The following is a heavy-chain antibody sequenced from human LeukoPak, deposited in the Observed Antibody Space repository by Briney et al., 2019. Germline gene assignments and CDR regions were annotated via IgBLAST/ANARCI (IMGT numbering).Heavy chain of an antibody. V-gene: IGHV3-9*01. D-gene: IGHD3-10*01. CDR2: ISWNSGSI. Sequence: GGSLRLSCAASGFTFDDYAMHWVRQAPGKGLEWVSGISWNSGSIGYADSVKGRFTISRDNAKNSLYLQMNSLRAEDTALYYCAKGYGSGSFDYRGQGTLVTVSS. CDR3: AKGYGSGSFDY. J-gene: IGHJ4*02. CDR1: GFTFDDYA.